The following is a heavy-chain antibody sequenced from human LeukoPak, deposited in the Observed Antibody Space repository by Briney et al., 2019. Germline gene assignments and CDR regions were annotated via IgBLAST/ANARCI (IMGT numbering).Heavy chain of an antibody. CDR1: GYTFTSYD. J-gene: IGHJ3*02. CDR2: MNPNSGNT. CDR3: ASSDCSGGSCYSDAFDI. V-gene: IGHV1-8*01. D-gene: IGHD2-15*01. Sequence: GASVKVSCKASGYTFTSYDINWVRQATGQGLEWMGWMNPNSGNTGYAQKFQGRVTTTRNTSISTAYMELSSLRSEDTAVYYCASSDCSGGSCYSDAFDIWGQGTMVTVSS.